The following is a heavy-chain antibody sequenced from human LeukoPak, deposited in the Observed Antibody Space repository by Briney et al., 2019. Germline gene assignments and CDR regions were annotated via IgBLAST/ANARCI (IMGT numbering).Heavy chain of an antibody. D-gene: IGHD2-2*01. Sequence: GRSLRLSCAASGFTFSSYAMHWVRQAPGKGLEWVAVISYDGSNKYYADSVKGRFTISRDNSKNTLYLQMNSLRAEDTAVYYCARAGCSSTSCYGYFDYWGQGTLVTVSS. J-gene: IGHJ4*02. CDR3: ARAGCSSTSCYGYFDY. CDR2: ISYDGSNK. V-gene: IGHV3-30*04. CDR1: GFTFSSYA.